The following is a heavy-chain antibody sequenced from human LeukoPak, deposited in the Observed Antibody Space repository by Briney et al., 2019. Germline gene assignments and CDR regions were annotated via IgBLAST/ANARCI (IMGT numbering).Heavy chain of an antibody. J-gene: IGHJ4*02. Sequence: SETLSLTCTVSGGSISSSSYYWGWIRQPPGKGLEWIGEINHSGSTNYNPSLKSRVTISVDTSKNQFSLNLSSVTAADTAVYYCARRPRYGGNYYFDYWGQGTLVTVSS. D-gene: IGHD4-23*01. CDR3: ARRPRYGGNYYFDY. CDR1: GGSISSSSYY. CDR2: INHSGST. V-gene: IGHV4-39*07.